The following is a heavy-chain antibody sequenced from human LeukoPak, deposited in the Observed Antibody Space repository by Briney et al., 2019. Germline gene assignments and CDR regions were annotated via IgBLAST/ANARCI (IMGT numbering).Heavy chain of an antibody. Sequence: SETLSLTCTVSGGSIGSSSYYWGWIRQPPGKGLEWIGSIYYSGSTYYNPSLKSRVTISVDTSKNQFSLKLSSVTAADTAVYYCARVRSGLVAFDLWGRGTLVTVSS. CDR1: GGSIGSSSYY. V-gene: IGHV4-39*07. D-gene: IGHD2-8*02. J-gene: IGHJ2*01. CDR3: ARVRSGLVAFDL. CDR2: IYYSGST.